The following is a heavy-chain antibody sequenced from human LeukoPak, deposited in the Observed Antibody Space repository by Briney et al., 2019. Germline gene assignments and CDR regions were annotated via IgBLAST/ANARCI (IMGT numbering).Heavy chain of an antibody. J-gene: IGHJ4*02. CDR1: GFTFDDYA. D-gene: IGHD6-19*01. V-gene: IGHV3-43*02. CDR2: ISGDGGST. CDR3: AYLIAVAGVDY. Sequence: PGGSLRLSCAASGFTFDDYAMHWVRQAPGKGLEWVSLISGDGGSTYYADSVKGRFTISRDNSKNSLYLQMNSLRTEDTALYHCAYLIAVAGVDYWGQGTLATVSS.